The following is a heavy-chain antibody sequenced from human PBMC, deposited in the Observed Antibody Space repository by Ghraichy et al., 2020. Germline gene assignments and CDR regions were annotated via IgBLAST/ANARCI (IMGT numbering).Heavy chain of an antibody. CDR3: ARCHSSSRGYYYYYGMDV. D-gene: IGHD6-13*01. V-gene: IGHV1-8*01. CDR2: MNPNSGNT. J-gene: IGHJ6*02. Sequence: ASVKVSCKASGYTFTSYDINWVRQATGQGLEWMGWMNPNSGNTGYAQKFQGRVTMTRNTSISTAYMELSSLRSEDTAVYYCARCHSSSRGYYYYYGMDVWGQGTTVTVSS. CDR1: GYTFTSYD.